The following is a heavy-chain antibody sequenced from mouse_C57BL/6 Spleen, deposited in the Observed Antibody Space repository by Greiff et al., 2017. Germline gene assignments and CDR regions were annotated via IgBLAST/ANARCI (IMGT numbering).Heavy chain of an antibody. D-gene: IGHD3-2*02. CDR1: GYTFTDYE. V-gene: IGHV1-15*01. J-gene: IGHJ3*01. CDR3: TSRQLRLRFAY. CDR2: IDPETGGT. Sequence: QVQLKQSGAELVRPGASVTLSCKASGYTFTDYEMHWVKQTPVHGLEWIGAIDPETGGTAYNQKFKGKAILTADKSSSTAYMELRSLTSEDSAVYYCTSRQLRLRFAYWGQGTLVTVSA.